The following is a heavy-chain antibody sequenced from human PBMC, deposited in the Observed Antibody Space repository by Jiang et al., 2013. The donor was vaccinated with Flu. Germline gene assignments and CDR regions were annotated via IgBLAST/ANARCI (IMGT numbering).Heavy chain of an antibody. CDR1: GGSVTSDTYY. D-gene: IGHD5-12*01. CDR3: ARAQKSVASNF. CDR2: IYYSGST. Sequence: GSGLVKPSETLSLTCTVSGGSVTSDTYYWVWIRQPPGRGLEWIGSIYYSGSTYYNPSLKSRVTMSVDTSKNQFSLRPTSVTAADTAVYFCARAQKSVASNF. J-gene: IGHJ1*01. V-gene: IGHV4-39*07.